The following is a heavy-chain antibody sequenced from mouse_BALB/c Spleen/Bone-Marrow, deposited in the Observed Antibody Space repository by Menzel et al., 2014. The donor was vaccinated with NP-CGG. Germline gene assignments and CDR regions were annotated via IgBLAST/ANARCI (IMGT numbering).Heavy chain of an antibody. CDR1: GFIFTGYY. D-gene: IGHD1-1*01. J-gene: IGHJ1*01. CDR3: AREFTTDIRWYLDF. V-gene: IGHV7-3*02. Sequence: EVKLVESGGGLVQPGGSLRLSCATSGFIFTGYYMSWVRQPPGKALEWLGFIRNKAKGYTTEYSASVRGQFTISRDNSQSILYLQKKTLRAEDSATYYCAREFTTDIRWYLDFWGAGTTVTVSS. CDR2: IRNKAKGYTT.